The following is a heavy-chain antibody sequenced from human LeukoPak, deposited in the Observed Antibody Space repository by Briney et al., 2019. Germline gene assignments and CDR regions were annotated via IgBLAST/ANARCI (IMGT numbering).Heavy chain of an antibody. D-gene: IGHD4-11*01. CDR2: ISGSGGST. V-gene: IGHV3-23*01. Sequence: AGGSLRLSCAASGFTFSSYAMNWVRQAPGKGLEWVSGISGSGGSTYYADSVKGRFTISRDNSKNTLYLQMISLRAEDTAVYYCAKDRYSNYGNWFDPWGQGTLVTVFS. CDR1: GFTFSSYA. J-gene: IGHJ5*02. CDR3: AKDRYSNYGNWFDP.